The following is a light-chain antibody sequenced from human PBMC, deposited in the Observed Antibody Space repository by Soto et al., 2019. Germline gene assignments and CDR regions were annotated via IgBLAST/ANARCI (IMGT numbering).Light chain of an antibody. J-gene: IGKJ1*01. CDR3: QHYNSYSEA. CDR2: KAS. Sequence: DIQMTQSPSTPSGSVGDRVTITCRASQTNSSWLAWYQQKPGKAPKLLIYKASTLKSGVPSRFSGSGSGTEFTLTISSLQPDDFATYYCQHYNSYSEAFGQGTKVDIK. CDR1: QTNSSW. V-gene: IGKV1-5*03.